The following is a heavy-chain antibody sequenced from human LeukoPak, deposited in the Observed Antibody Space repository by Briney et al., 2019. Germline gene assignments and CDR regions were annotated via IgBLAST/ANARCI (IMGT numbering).Heavy chain of an antibody. J-gene: IGHJ4*02. Sequence: PGGSLRLSCAASGFTFSSYSMNWVRQAPGKGLEWVSSISSSSSYIYYADSAKGRFTISRDNAKNSLYLQMNSLRAEDTAVYYCAREEGVVPAASFDYWGQGTLVTVSS. CDR2: ISSSSSYI. V-gene: IGHV3-21*01. CDR1: GFTFSSYS. D-gene: IGHD2-2*01. CDR3: AREEGVVPAASFDY.